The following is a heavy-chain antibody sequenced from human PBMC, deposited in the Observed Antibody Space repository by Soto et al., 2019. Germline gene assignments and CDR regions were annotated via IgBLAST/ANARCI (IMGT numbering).Heavy chain of an antibody. CDR3: ARDSEWLLYAQFDY. D-gene: IGHD3-3*01. J-gene: IGHJ4*02. V-gene: IGHV3-48*04. CDR2: ISSSSSTI. Sequence: GGSLRLSCAASGFTFSSYSMNWVRQAPGKGLEWVSYISSSSSTIYYADSVKGRFTISRDNAKNSLYLQMNSLRAEDTAVYYCARDSEWLLYAQFDYWGQGTLVTVSS. CDR1: GFTFSSYS.